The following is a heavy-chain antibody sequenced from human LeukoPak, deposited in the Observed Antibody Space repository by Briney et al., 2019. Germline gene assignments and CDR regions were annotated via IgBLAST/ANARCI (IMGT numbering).Heavy chain of an antibody. J-gene: IGHJ2*01. D-gene: IGHD4-17*01. CDR3: ARDTGWYFDL. V-gene: IGHV3-74*01. CDR1: GFTFSSYG. Sequence: PGGSLRLSCAASGFTFSSYGMHWVRQPPGKGLVWVSRITGDGSSTTYADSVKGRFTISRDNAKNTLYLQMISLRAEDTAVYYCARDTGWYFDLWGRGTLVTVSS. CDR2: ITGDGSST.